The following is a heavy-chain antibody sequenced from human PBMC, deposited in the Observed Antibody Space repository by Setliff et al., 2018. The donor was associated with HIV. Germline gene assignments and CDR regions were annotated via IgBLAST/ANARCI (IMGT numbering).Heavy chain of an antibody. J-gene: IGHJ4*02. CDR1: GGSISSSSYY. Sequence: PSETLSLTCTVPGGSISSSSYYWGWIRQPPGKGLEWTGSIYYSGSTYYNPSLKSRVTISVDTSKNQFSLKLSSVTAADTAVYYCARQGNYYGSQKDYWGQGTLVTVSS. D-gene: IGHD3-10*01. CDR2: IYYSGST. V-gene: IGHV4-39*01. CDR3: ARQGNYYGSQKDY.